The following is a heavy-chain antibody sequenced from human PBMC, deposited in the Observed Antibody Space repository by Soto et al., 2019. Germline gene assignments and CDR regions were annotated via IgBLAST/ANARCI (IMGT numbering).Heavy chain of an antibody. Sequence: CGAAGGNFRCYALHWVRKDQGKGLEWVAVISYGGSKKYYADSVKGRFTISRDNSKNTLYLQMNSLRVEDTAVYYCVRIVAFWSRTEPNNCFDPWGQATLVTVSS. CDR3: VRIVAFWSRTEPNNCFDP. CDR2: ISYGGSKK. CDR1: GGNFRCYA. D-gene: IGHD3-3*01. J-gene: IGHJ5*02. V-gene: IGHV3-30-3*01.